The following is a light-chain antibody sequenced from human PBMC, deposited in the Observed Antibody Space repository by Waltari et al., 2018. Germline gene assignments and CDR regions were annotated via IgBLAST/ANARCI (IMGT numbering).Light chain of an antibody. J-gene: IGLJ3*02. CDR1: NSDVGNYNL. CDR2: EVI. Sequence: QSALTQPASVSGTPGQSITISCTGTNSDVGNYNLVSWYQHHPGEAPQLMIGEVIKGPPGVSNRLPGSKSVTTASLTISGLQAEDEADYYCCSYAGSSTFVFGGGTRLTVL. V-gene: IGLV2-23*02. CDR3: CSYAGSSTFV.